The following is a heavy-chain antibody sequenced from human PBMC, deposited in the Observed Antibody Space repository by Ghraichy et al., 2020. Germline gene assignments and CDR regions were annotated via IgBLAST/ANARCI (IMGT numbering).Heavy chain of an antibody. CDR2: FKSDGRII. D-gene: IGHD1-26*01. V-gene: IGHV3-74*01. Sequence: ETLSLTCVASGFTFSNNSMHWVRQAPGEGLVWFSRFKSDGRIIDVAESLKGRFTVSRDNAKNTLHLQINSLRVEDTAVYYCVRGSVSGSYERYFQDGGQGTLVTVSS. CDR3: VRGSVSGSYERYFQD. CDR1: GFTFSNNS. J-gene: IGHJ1*01.